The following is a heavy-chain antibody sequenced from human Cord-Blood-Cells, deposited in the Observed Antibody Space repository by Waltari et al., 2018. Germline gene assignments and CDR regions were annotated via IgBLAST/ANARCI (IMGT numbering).Heavy chain of an antibody. D-gene: IGHD2-21*02. J-gene: IGHJ3*02. Sequence: EVQLVESGGGVVRPGGSLRLSCAASGFTFDDYGMSWVRQAPGKGLEWVSGINWNGGSTGYADSVKGRFTISRDNAKNSLYLQMNSLRAEDTALYYCARSDFTYCGGDCYGHAFDIWGQGTMVTVSS. CDR2: INWNGGST. CDR3: ARSDFTYCGGDCYGHAFDI. CDR1: GFTFDDYG. V-gene: IGHV3-20*04.